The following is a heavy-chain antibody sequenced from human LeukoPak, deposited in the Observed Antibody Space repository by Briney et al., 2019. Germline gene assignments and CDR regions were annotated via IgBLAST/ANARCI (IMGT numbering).Heavy chain of an antibody. Sequence: ASVTVSFKASGYTFTSYDINWVRQAPGQGLEWMGWMNPNSGNTGYAQKFQGRVTMTRNTSISTAYMELSSLRSEDTAVYYCARGPGWEYDFWSGYYGNWFDPWGQGTLVTVSS. V-gene: IGHV1-8*01. J-gene: IGHJ5*02. D-gene: IGHD3-3*01. CDR2: MNPNSGNT. CDR3: ARGPGWEYDFWSGYYGNWFDP. CDR1: GYTFTSYD.